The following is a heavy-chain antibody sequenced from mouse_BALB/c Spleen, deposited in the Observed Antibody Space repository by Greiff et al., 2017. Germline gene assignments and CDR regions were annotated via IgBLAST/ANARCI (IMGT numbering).Heavy chain of an antibody. V-gene: IGHV2-2*02. CDR2: IWSGGST. J-gene: IGHJ1*01. D-gene: IGHD4-1*02. CDR1: GFSLTSYG. Sequence: VKLQQSGPGLVQPSQSLSITCTVSGFSLTSYGVHWVRQSPGKGLEWLGVIWSGGSTDYNAAFISRLSISKDNSKSQVFFKMNSLQANDTAIYYCARNPNWDEYFDVWGAGTTVTVSS. CDR3: ARNPNWDEYFDV.